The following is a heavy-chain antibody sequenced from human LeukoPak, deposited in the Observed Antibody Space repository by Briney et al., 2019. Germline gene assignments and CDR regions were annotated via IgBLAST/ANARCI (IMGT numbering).Heavy chain of an antibody. CDR2: IYYSGST. CDR1: GGSISSYY. D-gene: IGHD2-2*02. Sequence: PSETLSLTCTVSGGSISSYYWSWIRQPPGKGLEWIGYIYYSGSTNYNPSLKSRVTISVDTSKNQFSLKLSSVTAADTAVYYCASRPLVVPAAIRYWGQGTLVTVSS. V-gene: IGHV4-59*12. J-gene: IGHJ4*02. CDR3: ASRPLVVPAAIRY.